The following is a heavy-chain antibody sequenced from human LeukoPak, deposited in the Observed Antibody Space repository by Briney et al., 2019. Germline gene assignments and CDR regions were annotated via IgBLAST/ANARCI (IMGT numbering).Heavy chain of an antibody. CDR3: ARVQAYGGKGYFDY. Sequence: ASETLSLTCTVSGGSISSYYWSWIRQPPGKGLEWIGYIYYSGSTNYNPSLKSRVTISVDTSKNQFSLKLRSVTAADTAVYYCARVQAYGGKGYFDYWGQGTLVTVSS. CDR1: GGSISSYY. CDR2: IYYSGST. D-gene: IGHD4-23*01. V-gene: IGHV4-59*01. J-gene: IGHJ4*02.